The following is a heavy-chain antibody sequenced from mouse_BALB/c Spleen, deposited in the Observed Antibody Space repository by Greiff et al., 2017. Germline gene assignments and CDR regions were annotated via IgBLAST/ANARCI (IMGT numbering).Heavy chain of an antibody. Sequence: VQLKESGGGLVQPGGSLRLSCATSGFTFTDYYMSWVRQPPGKALEWLGFIRNKANGYTTEYSASVKGRFTISRDNSQSILYLQMNTLRAEDSATYYCARDYGSSYFDYWGQGTTLTVSS. D-gene: IGHD1-1*01. V-gene: IGHV7-3*02. CDR3: ARDYGSSYFDY. CDR2: IRNKANGYTT. J-gene: IGHJ2*01. CDR1: GFTFTDYY.